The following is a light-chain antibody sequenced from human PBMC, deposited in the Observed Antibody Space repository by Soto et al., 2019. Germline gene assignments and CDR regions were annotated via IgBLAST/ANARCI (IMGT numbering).Light chain of an antibody. CDR1: RSNIGSNS. CDR3: AAWDDSLSGPV. CDR2: RNN. V-gene: IGLV1-47*01. Sequence: QSVLTQPPSASGTPGQRGTISCSGSRSNIGSNSVYWYQQLPGTAPKLLIYRNNQRPSGVPDRFSGSKSGTSASLAISGLRSEDEADYYCAAWDDSLSGPVFGGGTQLTVL. J-gene: IGLJ7*01.